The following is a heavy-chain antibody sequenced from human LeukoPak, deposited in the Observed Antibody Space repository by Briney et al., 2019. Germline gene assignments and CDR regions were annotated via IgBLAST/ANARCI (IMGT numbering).Heavy chain of an antibody. CDR1: GYTFTGYY. D-gene: IGHD6-13*01. V-gene: IGHV1-2*02. CDR3: AREKGRIAAAVRYFDY. CDR2: INPNSGGT. Sequence: ASEKVSCKASGYTFTGYYMHWVRQAPGQGLEWMGWINPNSGGTNYAQKFQGRVTMTRDTSISTAYMELSRLRSDDTAVYYCAREKGRIAAAVRYFDYWGQGTLVTVSS. J-gene: IGHJ4*02.